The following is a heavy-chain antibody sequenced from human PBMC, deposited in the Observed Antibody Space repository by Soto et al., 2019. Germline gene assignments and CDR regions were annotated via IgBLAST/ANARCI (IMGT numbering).Heavy chain of an antibody. CDR2: INADGTTT. CDR3: ATVATHSYNWVDP. V-gene: IGHV3-74*01. CDR1: GFTFSTYW. Sequence: EVHLVESGGGLVQPGGSLRLSCAASGFTFSTYWMHWVRQAPGKGLVWVSRINADGTTTTYADSVKGRFTISRDNAKNTLYLQMNSLRAEDTAVYFCATVATHSYNWVDPWGQRTLVTISS. D-gene: IGHD3-3*02. J-gene: IGHJ5*02.